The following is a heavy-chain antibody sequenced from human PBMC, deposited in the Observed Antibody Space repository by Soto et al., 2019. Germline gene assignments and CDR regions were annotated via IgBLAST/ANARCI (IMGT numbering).Heavy chain of an antibody. J-gene: IGHJ4*02. CDR3: ARGYNYALGY. CDR2: TYYRSQWHN. CDR1: WDSVSSNSAA. D-gene: IGHD5-18*01. Sequence: SQTRSLTCAIAWDSVSSNSAAWHWIRQSPSRGLEWLGKTYYRSQWHNDYAVSLKSRIAINSDTSKNQFSLQLNSVTPEDTAVYDGARGYNYALGYWGQGTLVTVSS. V-gene: IGHV6-1*01.